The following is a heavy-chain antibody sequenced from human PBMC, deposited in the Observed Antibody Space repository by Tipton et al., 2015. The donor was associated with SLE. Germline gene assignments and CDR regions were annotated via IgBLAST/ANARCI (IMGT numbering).Heavy chain of an antibody. V-gene: IGHV4-59*11. Sequence: GLVKPSETLSLTCTVSGASIRSHYWSWIRQPPGKGLEWIGYIYYSGSTNYNPSLKSRVTISVDTSKNQLSLKLTSVTAADTAVYYCARGSVVADDFWGQGTRVTVSS. CDR1: GASIRSHY. CDR2: IYYSGST. D-gene: IGHD2-15*01. CDR3: ARGSVVADDF. J-gene: IGHJ4*02.